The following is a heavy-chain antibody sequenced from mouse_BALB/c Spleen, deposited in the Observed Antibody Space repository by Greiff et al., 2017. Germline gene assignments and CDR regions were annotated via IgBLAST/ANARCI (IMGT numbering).Heavy chain of an antibody. V-gene: IGHV14-3*02. CDR3: ARSGGNYLGFAY. J-gene: IGHJ3*01. D-gene: IGHD2-1*01. CDR2: IDPANGNT. Sequence: VQLQQSGAELVKPGASVKLSCTASGFTIKDTYMHWVKQRPEQGLEWIGRIDPANGNTKYDPKFQGKATITADTSSNTAYLQLSSLTSEDTAVYYCARSGGNYLGFAYWGQGTLVTVSA. CDR1: GFTIKDTY.